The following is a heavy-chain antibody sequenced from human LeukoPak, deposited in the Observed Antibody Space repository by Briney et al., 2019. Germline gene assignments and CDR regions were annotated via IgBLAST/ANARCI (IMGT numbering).Heavy chain of an antibody. V-gene: IGHV4-61*02. CDR3: ARETGTTPPWYYYMDV. CDR2: IYTSGST. J-gene: IGHJ6*03. D-gene: IGHD4-11*01. CDR1: GGSISSGSYY. Sequence: PSETLSLTCTVSGGSISSGSYYWSWIRQPAGKGLEWIGRIYTSGSTNYNPSLKSRVTISVDTSKNQFSLKLSSVTAADTAVYYCARETGTTPPWYYYMDVWGKGTTVTVSS.